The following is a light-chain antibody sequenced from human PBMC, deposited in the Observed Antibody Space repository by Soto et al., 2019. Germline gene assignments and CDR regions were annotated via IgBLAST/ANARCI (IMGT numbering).Light chain of an antibody. V-gene: IGKV1-5*03. Sequence: DIQMNQSPSTLSAYVGDRVTITCRASQSISVWLAWYQQKAGKAPNLLIYKASRLESGVPSRFSGSGSGTEFTLTISSLQPDDFATYYCQHYNSYPWTFGQGTIVDVK. CDR1: QSISVW. CDR3: QHYNSYPWT. J-gene: IGKJ1*01. CDR2: KAS.